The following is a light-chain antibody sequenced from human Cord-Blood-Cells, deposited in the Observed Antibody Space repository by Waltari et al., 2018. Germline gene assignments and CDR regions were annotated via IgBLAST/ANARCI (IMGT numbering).Light chain of an antibody. J-gene: IGKJ3*01. CDR3: QQYDNLPFT. V-gene: IGKV1-33*01. CDR1: QDISNY. CDR2: DAS. Sequence: DIQMTQSPSSLSVSVVDRVTITCQASQDISNYLNWYQQKPGKAPNRLIYDASNWETGVPSRCSGSGCGTDFTFTISSLQPEDIATYYFQQYDNLPFTFCPGTKVDIK.